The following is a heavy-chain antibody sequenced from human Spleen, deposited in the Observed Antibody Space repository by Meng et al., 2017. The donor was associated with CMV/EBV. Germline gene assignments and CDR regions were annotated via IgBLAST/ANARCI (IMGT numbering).Heavy chain of an antibody. D-gene: IGHD2-15*01. CDR2: IDDSGTG. Sequence: SETLSLTCTVTGASISRRGHHWNWIRQKPGKGLEWIGYIDDSGTGYYNPSLKSRVTISVDTSKTQFSLKLTSVTAADTAVYYCASRDCSGGKCYSNYNWFDPWGQGSLVTVSS. CDR1: GASISRRGHH. J-gene: IGHJ5*02. V-gene: IGHV4-31*03. CDR3: ASRDCSGGKCYSNYNWFDP.